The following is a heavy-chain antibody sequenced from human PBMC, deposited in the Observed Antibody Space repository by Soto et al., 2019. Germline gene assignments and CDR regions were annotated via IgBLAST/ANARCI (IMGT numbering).Heavy chain of an antibody. CDR1: GGSISGSSHY. CDR2: IYYSGNT. CDR3: ARRSSSSLGSLFDP. V-gene: IGHV4-39*01. J-gene: IGHJ5*02. Sequence: PSETLSLTCTVSGGSISGSSHYWGWSRQPPGKGLEWIGSIYYSGNTYNNPSLESRVTMSVDTSKNQFSLKLSSVTPTDTAGYYCARRSSSSLGSLFDPWGRGILVTVSS. D-gene: IGHD6-6*01.